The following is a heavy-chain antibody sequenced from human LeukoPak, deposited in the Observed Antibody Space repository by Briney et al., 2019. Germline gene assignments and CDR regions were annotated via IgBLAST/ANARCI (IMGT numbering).Heavy chain of an antibody. CDR2: ISAYNGNT. CDR3: AKDLLRWSFDY. D-gene: IGHD4-23*01. V-gene: IGHV1-18*01. CDR1: GYTFTSYG. Sequence: ASVKVSCKASGYTFTSYGISWVRQAPGHGLEWMGWISAYNGNTNYAQKLQGRVTMTTDTSTSTAYMELRSLRADDTAVYYCAKDLLRWSFDYWGQGTLVAVSS. J-gene: IGHJ4*02.